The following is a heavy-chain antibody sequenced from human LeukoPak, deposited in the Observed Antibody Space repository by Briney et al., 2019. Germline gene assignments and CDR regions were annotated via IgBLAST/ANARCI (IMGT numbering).Heavy chain of an antibody. CDR1: GYTFTSYY. CDR3: ALGGVAARPDFAYNWFDP. D-gene: IGHD6-6*01. Sequence: ASVKVSCKASGYTFTSYYMHWVRQAPGQGLEWMGIINPSGGSTSYAQKFQGRITMTRDTSTSTVYMELSSLRSEDTAVYYCALGGVAARPDFAYNWFDPWGQGTLVTVSS. V-gene: IGHV1-46*01. J-gene: IGHJ5*02. CDR2: INPSGGST.